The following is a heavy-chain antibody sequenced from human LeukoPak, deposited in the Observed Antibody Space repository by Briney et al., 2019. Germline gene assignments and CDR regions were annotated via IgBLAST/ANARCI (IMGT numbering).Heavy chain of an antibody. CDR1: GYTFTSYG. D-gene: IGHD3-3*01. Sequence: ASVKVSCKASGYTFTSYGISWVRQAPGQGLEWMGWISAYNGNTNYAQKLQGRVTMTTDTSTGTVYMELSSLRSEDTAVYYCARGPYYDFWSGYYTYLSWFDPWGQGTLVTVSS. V-gene: IGHV1-18*01. CDR3: ARGPYYDFWSGYYTYLSWFDP. J-gene: IGHJ5*02. CDR2: ISAYNGNT.